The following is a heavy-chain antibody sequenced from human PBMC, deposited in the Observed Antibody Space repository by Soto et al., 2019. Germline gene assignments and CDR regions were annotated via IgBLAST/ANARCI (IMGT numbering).Heavy chain of an antibody. V-gene: IGHV3-30*18. J-gene: IGHJ4*02. Sequence: QVQLVESGGGVVQPGRSLRLSCAASGFTFSSYGMHWVRQAPGKGLEWVAVISYDGSNTYYADSVKGRFTISRDNSKNTLYQQMNSLRTEEAAVYNCAKGEVYDYRKRIEYWGQGTLVTVSS. CDR2: ISYDGSNT. D-gene: IGHD4-4*01. CDR1: GFTFSSYG. CDR3: AKGEVYDYRKRIEY.